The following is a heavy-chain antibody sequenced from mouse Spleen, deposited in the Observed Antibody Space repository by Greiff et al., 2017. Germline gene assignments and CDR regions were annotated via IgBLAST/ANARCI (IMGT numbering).Heavy chain of an antibody. D-gene: IGHD4-1*01. J-gene: IGHJ1*01. CDR2: ISSGGSYT. Sequence: EVQVVESGGGLVKPGGSLKLSCAASGFTFSSYAMSWVRQTPEKRLEWVATISSGGSYTYYPDSVKGRFTISRDNAKNTLYLQMSSLRSEDTAMYYCARHGRSWYFDVWGAGTTVTVSS. V-gene: IGHV5-9-3*01. CDR3: ARHGRSWYFDV. CDR1: GFTFSSYA.